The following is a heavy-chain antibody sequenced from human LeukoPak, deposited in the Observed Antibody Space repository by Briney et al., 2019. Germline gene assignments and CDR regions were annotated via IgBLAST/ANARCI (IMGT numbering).Heavy chain of an antibody. CDR2: ISGSGGRT. Sequence: GGSLRLSCAASGFTVSNDYMSWVRQAPGRGLEWVSVISGSGGRTYYADSVKGRFTISRDNSKNTLYLQMNSLRAEDTAAYYCAKGTYYYGSGNSYTETFGENWGQGTLVTVSS. CDR1: GFTVSNDY. V-gene: IGHV3-23*01. D-gene: IGHD3-10*01. J-gene: IGHJ4*02. CDR3: AKGTYYYGSGNSYTETFGEN.